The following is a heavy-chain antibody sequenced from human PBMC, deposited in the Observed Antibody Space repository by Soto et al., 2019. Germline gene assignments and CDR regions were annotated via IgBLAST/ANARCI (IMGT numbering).Heavy chain of an antibody. J-gene: IGHJ3*02. Sequence: YGMHWISKTKGKGMEYVSAISSNGVSTYYADPVKGRFTISRDNSKNTLYLQMSSLRAEDTAVYYCFRGRYCNTTSCYAFDISGQATIGTLSS. CDR3: FRGRYCNTTSCYAFDI. CDR2: ISSNGVST. CDR1: YG. D-gene: IGHD2-2*01. V-gene: IGHV3-64D*08.